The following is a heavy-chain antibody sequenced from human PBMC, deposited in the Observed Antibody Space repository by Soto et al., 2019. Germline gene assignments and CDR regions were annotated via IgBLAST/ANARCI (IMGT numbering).Heavy chain of an antibody. CDR3: ARDRTTVTPSSN. Sequence: GGSLRLSCAASGFTFSSYSMNWVRQAPGKGLEWVSSISSSSSYIYYADSVEGRFTISRDNAKNSLYLQMNSLRAEDTAVYYCARDRTTVTPSSNWGQGTLVTVSS. CDR2: ISSSSSYI. V-gene: IGHV3-21*01. CDR1: GFTFSSYS. J-gene: IGHJ4*02. D-gene: IGHD4-17*01.